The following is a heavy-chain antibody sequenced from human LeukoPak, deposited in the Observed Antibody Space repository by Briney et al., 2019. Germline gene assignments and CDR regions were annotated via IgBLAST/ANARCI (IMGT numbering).Heavy chain of an antibody. V-gene: IGHV3-48*01. CDR1: GFTFSDYT. Sequence: PGGSLRLSCVASGFTFSDYTMKWVRQAPGKGLEWISHISSSSSTIYYADSVKGRFSISRDNDKRSLYLQMNSLRAEDTAVYYCANGNEAAGTSRLSPPDYWGQGTLVTVSS. D-gene: IGHD6-13*01. CDR3: ANGNEAAGTSRLSPPDY. J-gene: IGHJ4*02. CDR2: ISSSSSTI.